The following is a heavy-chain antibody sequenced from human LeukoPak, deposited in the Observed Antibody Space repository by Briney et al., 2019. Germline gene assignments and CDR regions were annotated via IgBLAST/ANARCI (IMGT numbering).Heavy chain of an antibody. CDR2: ISGSGGST. Sequence: PGGSLRLSRAASGFTFSSYAMSWVRQAPGKGLEWVSAISGSGGSTYYADSVKGRFTISRDNSKNTLYLQMNSLRAEDTAVYYCAKALAQYYYDSSGYYSGDYWGQGTLVTVSS. D-gene: IGHD3-22*01. CDR1: GFTFSSYA. V-gene: IGHV3-23*01. J-gene: IGHJ4*02. CDR3: AKALAQYYYDSSGYYSGDY.